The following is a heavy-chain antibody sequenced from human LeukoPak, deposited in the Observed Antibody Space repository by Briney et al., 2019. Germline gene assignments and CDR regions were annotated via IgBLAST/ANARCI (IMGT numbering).Heavy chain of an antibody. Sequence: GGSQRFYCPASGFPIDAYGIRWVHQPHHHGQKWHSSINWNGGRTGYADSVKRRFNISRDNAKNSLYLQMNSLRAEDTALYYCARDTPYDSSGYNHWGQGTIVNVSS. CDR1: GFPIDAYG. J-gene: IGHJ5*02. D-gene: IGHD3-22*01. CDR3: ARDTPYDSSGYNH. CDR2: INWNGGRT. V-gene: IGHV3-20*04.